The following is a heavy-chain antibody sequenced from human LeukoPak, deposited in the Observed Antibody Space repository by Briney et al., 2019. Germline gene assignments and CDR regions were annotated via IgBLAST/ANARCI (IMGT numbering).Heavy chain of an antibody. CDR1: GFTFSSYA. D-gene: IGHD1-26*01. CDR2: ISGSGGST. Sequence: GGSLRLSCAASGFTFSSYAMSWVRQAPGKGLEWVSAISGSGGSTYYADSVKGRFTISRDNSKNTLYLQMNSLRAEDTAVYYCAKDQHSGSYLYYMDVWGKGTTVTVSS. J-gene: IGHJ6*03. V-gene: IGHV3-23*01. CDR3: AKDQHSGSYLYYMDV.